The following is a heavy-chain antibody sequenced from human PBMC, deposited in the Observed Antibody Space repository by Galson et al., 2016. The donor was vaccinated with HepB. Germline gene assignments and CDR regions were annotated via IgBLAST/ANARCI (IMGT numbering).Heavy chain of an antibody. D-gene: IGHD3-10*01. V-gene: IGHV3-15*01. J-gene: IGHJ4*02. CDR2: IKTKSEGGTT. CDR3: TTDRGYFYDSGTYAHFDY. Sequence: SLRLSCAASGFTFTNTWMSWVRQAPGKGLEWVGRIKTKSEGGTTVYAASVKGRFSISRDDSKKSLYLDVNSLRSEDTAIYYCTTDRGYFYDSGTYAHFDYWGQGTLLFVSS. CDR1: GFTFTNTW.